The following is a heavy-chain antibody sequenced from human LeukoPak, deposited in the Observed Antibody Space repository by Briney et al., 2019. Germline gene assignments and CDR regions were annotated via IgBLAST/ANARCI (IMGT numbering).Heavy chain of an antibody. V-gene: IGHV3-53*01. Sequence: GGSLRLSCAAFGMTVSSNYISWVRQAPGKGLEWVSVIYIGGSTYFADSVKGRFTISRDYSQNTVYLQKNSLRDEDTAVYFCARARVGSTYSFDCWGQGTLVTVSS. CDR3: ARARVGSTYSFDC. J-gene: IGHJ4*02. D-gene: IGHD1-26*01. CDR2: IYIGGST. CDR1: GMTVSSNY.